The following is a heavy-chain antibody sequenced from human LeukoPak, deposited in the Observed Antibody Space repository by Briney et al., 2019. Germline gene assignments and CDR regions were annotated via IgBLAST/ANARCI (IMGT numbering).Heavy chain of an antibody. Sequence: SETLSLTCTVSGGSISSGGHYWSWIRQHPGKGLEWIGYIYYSGSTYYNPSLKSRVTISVDTSKNQFSLKLSSVTAADTAVYYCARENTVRGVIYWFDPWGQGTLVTVSS. J-gene: IGHJ5*02. V-gene: IGHV4-31*03. CDR2: IYYSGST. D-gene: IGHD3-10*01. CDR1: GGSISSGGHY. CDR3: ARENTVRGVIYWFDP.